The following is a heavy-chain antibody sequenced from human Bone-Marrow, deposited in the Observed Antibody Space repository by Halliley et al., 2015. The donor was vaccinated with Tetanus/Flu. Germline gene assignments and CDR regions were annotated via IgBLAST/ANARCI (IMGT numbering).Heavy chain of an antibody. CDR2: IYSGGSP. Sequence: VLIIYSGGSPYYADSGKGRFTISRHNSKKAVYLQLNGLRDEDTAVYFCARGLLYISYYYGMDVWGQGTTVSVSS. CDR3: ARGLLYISYYYGMDV. J-gene: IGHJ6*02. D-gene: IGHD3-16*01. V-gene: IGHV3-53*04.